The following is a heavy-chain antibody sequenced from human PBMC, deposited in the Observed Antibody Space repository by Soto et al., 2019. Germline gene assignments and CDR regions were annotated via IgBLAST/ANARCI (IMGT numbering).Heavy chain of an antibody. CDR1: GGTFSSYA. V-gene: IGHV1-69*13. CDR3: ARVHDSSSYSHWFDP. J-gene: IGHJ5*02. Sequence: ASVKVSCKASGGTFSSYAISWVRQAPGQGLEWMGGIIPIFGTANYAQKFQGRVTITADESTSTAYMELSSLRSEDTAVYYCARVHDSSSYSHWFDPYGQGTLVTVSS. D-gene: IGHD3-22*01. CDR2: IIPIFGTA.